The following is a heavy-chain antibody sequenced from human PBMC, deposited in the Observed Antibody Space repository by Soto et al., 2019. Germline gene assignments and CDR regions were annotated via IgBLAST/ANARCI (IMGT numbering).Heavy chain of an antibody. D-gene: IGHD2-21*02. J-gene: IGHJ4*02. CDR3: ARSGDNHNVLDY. Sequence: QVQLVESGGDLVKPGGSLRLSCEGSGFTFSDYYMSWIRQAPGRGLEWISYSSNSGSFTRYSDSVKGRFSVSRNNTKNFLLLQMNSLRAEDTAVYYCARSGDNHNVLDYWGPGTPVTVSS. V-gene: IGHV3-11*06. CDR1: GFTFSDYY. CDR2: SSNSGSFT.